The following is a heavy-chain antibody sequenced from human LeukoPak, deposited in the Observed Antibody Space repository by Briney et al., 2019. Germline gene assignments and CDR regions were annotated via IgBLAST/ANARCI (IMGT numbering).Heavy chain of an antibody. D-gene: IGHD6-13*01. CDR3: ALKRSSSGLD. CDR1: GGTFSSYA. CDR2: ISYDGSNK. V-gene: IGHV3-30*04. Sequence: SCKASGGTFSSYAMHWVRQAPGKGLEWVAVISYDGSNKYYADSVKGRFTISRDNSKNTLYLQMNSLRAEDTAVYYCALKRSSSGLDWGQGTLVTVSS. J-gene: IGHJ4*02.